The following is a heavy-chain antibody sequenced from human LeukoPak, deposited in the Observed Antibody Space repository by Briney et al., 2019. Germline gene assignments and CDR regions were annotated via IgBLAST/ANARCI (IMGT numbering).Heavy chain of an antibody. CDR3: ATGLYGDRCFDY. V-gene: IGHV1-24*01. Sequence: ASVRVSCTVSGYTLTELSMHWVRQAPGKGLEWMGGFDPEDGETIYAQKFQGRVTMTEDTSTDTAYMELSSLRSEDTAVYYCATGLYGDRCFDYWGQGTLVTVSS. CDR2: FDPEDGET. J-gene: IGHJ4*02. D-gene: IGHD4-17*01. CDR1: GYTLTELS.